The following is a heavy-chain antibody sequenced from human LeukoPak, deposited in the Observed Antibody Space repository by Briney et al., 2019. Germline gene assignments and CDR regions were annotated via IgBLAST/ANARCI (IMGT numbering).Heavy chain of an antibody. D-gene: IGHD2-15*01. V-gene: IGHV1-2*02. Sequence: GASVKVSCKASGYTFTVYYMHWVRQAPGQGLERMGWINPNSGGTNYAQKFQGRVTMTRDTSISTAYMELSRLRSDDTAVYYCARSIVVVVAAPLGYWGQGTLVTVSS. J-gene: IGHJ4*02. CDR1: GYTFTVYY. CDR3: ARSIVVVVAAPLGY. CDR2: INPNSGGT.